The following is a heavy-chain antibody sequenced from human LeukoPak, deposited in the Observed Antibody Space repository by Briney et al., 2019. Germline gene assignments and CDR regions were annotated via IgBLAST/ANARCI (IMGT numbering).Heavy chain of an antibody. CDR3: ATDQGIY. Sequence: GSLRLSCAASGFTFSSYGMRWVRQAPGKGLEWVAVIWYDGSDKYYADSVKGRFTISRDNSKNTLYLQMNSLRAEDTAVYYCATDQGIYWGQGILVTVPS. CDR1: GFTFSSYG. CDR2: IWYDGSDK. J-gene: IGHJ4*02. V-gene: IGHV3-33*01.